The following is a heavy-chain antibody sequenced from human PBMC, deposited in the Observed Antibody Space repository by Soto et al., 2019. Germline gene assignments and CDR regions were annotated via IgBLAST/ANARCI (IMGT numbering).Heavy chain of an antibody. J-gene: IGHJ1*01. CDR1: GFSLSTRGVG. CDR2: IYWDDDK. CDR3: AHSNLYEILTDYYFFHH. Sequence: SGPTLVNPTQTLTLTCTFSGFSLSTRGVGVGWIRQPPGKALEWLALIYWDDDKRYSPSLKSRLTITKDTSKNQVVLTMNNMDPVDTATYYCAHSNLYEILTDYYFFHHWGQGTLVTVSS. D-gene: IGHD3-9*01. V-gene: IGHV2-5*02.